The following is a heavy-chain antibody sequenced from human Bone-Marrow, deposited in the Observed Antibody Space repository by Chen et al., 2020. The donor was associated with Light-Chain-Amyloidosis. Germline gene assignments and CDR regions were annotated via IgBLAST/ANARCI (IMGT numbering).Heavy chain of an antibody. CDR2: IYPDDSDA. V-gene: IGHV5-51*01. D-gene: IGHD5-12*01. Sequence: EVQLEQSGPEVKKPGESLKISCKGSGYNFPNYWIGWVRQMPGKGMEWMGVIYPDDSDARYSPSLEVQVTISADKSITTAYLQWRSLKASDTAMYYCARRRDGYNFDYWGQGTLVT. CDR1: GYNFPNYW. J-gene: IGHJ4*02. CDR3: ARRRDGYNFDY.